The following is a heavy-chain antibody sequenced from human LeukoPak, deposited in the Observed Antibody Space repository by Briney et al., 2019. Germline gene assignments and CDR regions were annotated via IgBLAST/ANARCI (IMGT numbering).Heavy chain of an antibody. CDR2: IYYSGST. J-gene: IGHJ4*02. CDR3: ARDRYYDSSGYYYPHYFDY. Sequence: PSETLSLTCTVSGGSISSYYWSWIRQPPGKGLEWIGYIYYSGSTNYNPSLKSRVTISVDTSKNQFSLKLSSVTAADTAVYYCARDRYYDSSGYYYPHYFDYWGQGTLVTVSS. CDR1: GGSISSYY. D-gene: IGHD3-22*01. V-gene: IGHV4-59*01.